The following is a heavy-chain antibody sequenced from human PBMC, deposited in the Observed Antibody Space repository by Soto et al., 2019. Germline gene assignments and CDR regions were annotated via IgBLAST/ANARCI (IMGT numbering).Heavy chain of an antibody. J-gene: IGHJ5*02. CDR2: IIPILGIA. CDR1: GGTFSSYT. CDR3: ARKSGPYNWFAH. V-gene: IGHV1-69*02. Sequence: QVQLVQSGAEVKKPGSSVKVSCKASGGTFSSYTISWVRQAPGQGLEWMGRIIPILGIANYGQKFQGRVTITGNKSTSTAYMELSSLRSEDTAVYYCARKSGPYNWFAHWGQGTLVTVSS.